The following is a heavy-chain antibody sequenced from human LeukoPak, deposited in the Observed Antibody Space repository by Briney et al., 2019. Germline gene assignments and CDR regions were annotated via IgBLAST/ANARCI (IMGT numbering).Heavy chain of an antibody. Sequence: SCKASGFTFSSYSMNWVRQAPGKGLEWVSSISSSSSYIYYADSVKGRFTISRDSAKNSLYLQMNSLRAEDTAVYYCARDYSSPGNFDYWGQGTLVTVSS. CDR3: ARDYSSPGNFDY. CDR1: GFTFSSYS. V-gene: IGHV3-21*01. J-gene: IGHJ4*02. D-gene: IGHD6-13*01. CDR2: ISSSSSYI.